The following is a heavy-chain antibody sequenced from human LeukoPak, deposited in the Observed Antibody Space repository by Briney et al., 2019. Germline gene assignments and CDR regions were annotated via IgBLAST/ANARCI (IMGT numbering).Heavy chain of an antibody. V-gene: IGHV3-23*01. CDR1: GFTFSNYA. Sequence: GGSQRLSCAASGFTFSNYAMSWVRQAPGKGLEWVSTIDNGGGSTYHADSVKGRLTVSRDNSKNTLYLQMNSLRAEDTAVYYCAKLAAVGTFFDYWGQGTLVTVSS. CDR3: AKLAAVGTFFDY. CDR2: IDNGGGST. J-gene: IGHJ4*02. D-gene: IGHD6-13*01.